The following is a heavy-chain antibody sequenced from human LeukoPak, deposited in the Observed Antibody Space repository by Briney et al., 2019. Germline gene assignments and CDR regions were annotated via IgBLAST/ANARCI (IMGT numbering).Heavy chain of an antibody. Sequence: TGGSLSLSCAASGFSFSSFWMTWVRQAPGKGLEWVATIKQHGSEKHYVDSVKGRFTISRDDAKNSLYLQMNSLRDEETAVYYCTRGGSSFYAGWSDPWGQGSLVTVSS. V-gene: IGHV3-7*01. CDR3: TRGGSSFYAGWSDP. D-gene: IGHD6-13*01. CDR1: GFSFSSFW. CDR2: IKQHGSEK. J-gene: IGHJ5*02.